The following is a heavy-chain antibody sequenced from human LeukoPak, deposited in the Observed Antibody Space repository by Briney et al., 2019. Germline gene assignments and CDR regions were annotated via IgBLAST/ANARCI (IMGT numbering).Heavy chain of an antibody. V-gene: IGHV1-69*05. D-gene: IGHD1-26*01. CDR1: GGTFSSYA. J-gene: IGHJ5*02. CDR3: ARGVGATVWFDP. CDR2: IIPIFGTA. Sequence: ASVKVSCKASGGTFSSYAISWVRQAPGQGLEWMGGIIPIFGTANYAQKFQGRVTITTDESTSTAYMELSSLSSEDTAVYYCARGVGATVWFDPWGQGTLVTVSS.